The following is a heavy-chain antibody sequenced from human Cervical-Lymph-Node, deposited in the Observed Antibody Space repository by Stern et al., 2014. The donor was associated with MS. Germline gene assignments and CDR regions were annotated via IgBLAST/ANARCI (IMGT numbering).Heavy chain of an antibody. J-gene: IGHJ4*02. CDR2: ISVYSGNT. CDR1: GYTFTSYG. CDR3: ARAYEGDY. D-gene: IGHD3-3*01. V-gene: IGHV1-18*01. Sequence: QVQLVESGAEVKKPGASVKVSCKASGYTFTSYGFSWVRQAPGQGLEWVGWISVYSGNTNYARKFQDRVTLTTDTSTSTVYMELTNLRSDDTAVYYCARAYEGDYWGQGTLVTVSS.